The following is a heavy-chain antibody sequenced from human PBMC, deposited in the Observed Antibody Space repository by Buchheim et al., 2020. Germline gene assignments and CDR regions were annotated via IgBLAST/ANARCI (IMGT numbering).Heavy chain of an antibody. Sequence: EVQLLESGGGFLQPGGSLRLSCAASGFSFSSYAMSWVRQAPGKGLEWVAGISSAGGSTYYVDSVKGRFTISRDNSKKILFLQMSRLRAEDTALYYCAKSPRSTGWYQFDSWGQGTL. CDR2: ISSAGGST. J-gene: IGHJ4*02. V-gene: IGHV3-23*01. D-gene: IGHD6-19*01. CDR3: AKSPRSTGWYQFDS. CDR1: GFSFSSYA.